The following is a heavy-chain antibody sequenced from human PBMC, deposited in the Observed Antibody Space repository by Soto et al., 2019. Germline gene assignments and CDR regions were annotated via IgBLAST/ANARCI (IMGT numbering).Heavy chain of an antibody. CDR1: GFTVSSNY. V-gene: IGHV3-66*01. CDR3: ARAGVVPAAMPFYY. J-gene: IGHJ4*02. D-gene: IGHD2-2*01. CDR2: IYSGGST. Sequence: EVPLVESGGGLVQPGGSLRLSCAASGFTVSSNYMSWVRQAPGKGLEWVSVIYSGGSTYYADSVKGRFTISRDNPKNSLYLQMNSLRAEDTAVYYCARAGVVPAAMPFYYWGQGTLVTVSS.